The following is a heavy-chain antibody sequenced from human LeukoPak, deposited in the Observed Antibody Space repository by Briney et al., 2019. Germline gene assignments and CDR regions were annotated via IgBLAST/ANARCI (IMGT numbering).Heavy chain of an antibody. J-gene: IGHJ4*02. CDR1: GGSISSYY. V-gene: IGHV4-59*01. CDR3: ARAGYSYGTGYYFDY. Sequence: PSETLSLACTVSGGSISSYYWSWIRLPPGKGLEWIGYIYYTGATYYNPSLKSRVTISLDTSKNQFSLKLSSVTAADAAVYYCARAGYSYGTGYYFDYWGQGALVTVSS. D-gene: IGHD5-18*01. CDR2: IYYTGAT.